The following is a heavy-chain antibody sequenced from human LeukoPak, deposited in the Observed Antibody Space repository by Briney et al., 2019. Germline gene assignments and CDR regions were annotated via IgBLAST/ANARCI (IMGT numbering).Heavy chain of an antibody. D-gene: IGHD3-9*01. V-gene: IGHV4-31*03. CDR3: ARVENYDILTGYPQGWFDP. CDR1: GGSISSGGYY. J-gene: IGHJ5*02. CDR2: IYYSGST. Sequence: SETLSLTCTVSGGSISSGGYYWSWIRQHPGKGLEWIGYIYYSGSTYYNPSLKSRVTISVDTSKNQFSLKLSSVTAADTVVYYCARVENYDILTGYPQGWFDPWGQGTLVTVSS.